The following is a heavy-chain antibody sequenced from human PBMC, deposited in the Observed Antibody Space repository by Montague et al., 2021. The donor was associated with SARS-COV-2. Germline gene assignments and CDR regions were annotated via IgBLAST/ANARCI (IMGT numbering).Heavy chain of an antibody. Sequence: SETLSLTCTVSGGSISNDYWIWIRQPAGKGLEWIWRIYSTGSTNYNPSLKSRISMSVDTSKNQFSLKLSSVTAADTAIYYCARDYSHCSGGSCVFDYWGQGTLVTVSS. CDR2: IYSTGST. CDR3: ARDYSHCSGGSCVFDY. J-gene: IGHJ4*02. D-gene: IGHD2-15*01. V-gene: IGHV4-4*07. CDR1: GGSISNDY.